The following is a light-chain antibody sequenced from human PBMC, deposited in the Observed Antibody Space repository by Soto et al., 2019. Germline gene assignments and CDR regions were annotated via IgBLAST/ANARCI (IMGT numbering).Light chain of an antibody. J-gene: IGKJ2*01. CDR3: LQGCDGPYT. CDR1: QGLVHRDGNTY. Sequence: DVVLTQSPLSLPVIFGQSASISCRSSQGLVHRDGNTYLNWFLQRPGQSPRRLIYKVSNRDSGVPDRFSGSGSGSDFTLKISRVEAEDVGVYYCLQGCDGPYTFGQGTKLEIK. CDR2: KVS. V-gene: IGKV2-30*02.